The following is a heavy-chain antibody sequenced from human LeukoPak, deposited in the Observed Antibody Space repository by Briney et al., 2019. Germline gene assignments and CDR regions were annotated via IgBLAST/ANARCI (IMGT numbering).Heavy chain of an antibody. D-gene: IGHD2-8*01. Sequence: PSETLSLTCAVYGGSFSGYYWSWIRQPPGKGLEWIGEINHSGSTNYNPSLKSRVTISVDTSKNQFSLKLSSVTAADTAVYYCARLGKIASTNTKRAFDMWGQGTMVTVSS. J-gene: IGHJ3*02. CDR1: GGSFSGYY. CDR3: ARLGKIASTNTKRAFDM. CDR2: INHSGST. V-gene: IGHV4-34*01.